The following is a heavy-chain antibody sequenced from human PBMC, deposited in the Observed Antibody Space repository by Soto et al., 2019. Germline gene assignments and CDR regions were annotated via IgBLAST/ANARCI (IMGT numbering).Heavy chain of an antibody. J-gene: IGHJ4*02. D-gene: IGHD1-26*01. CDR3: ARDMGSGSYSG. Sequence: EVQLVESGGGLVQPGGSLRLSCAASGFSFSSYSMNWVRQAPGKGLEWVSYISSSSSTIYYADSVKGRFTISRDNAKNSLYLQINSLRDEDTAVYYCARDMGSGSYSGWGQGTLVTVSS. V-gene: IGHV3-48*02. CDR1: GFSFSSYS. CDR2: ISSSSSTI.